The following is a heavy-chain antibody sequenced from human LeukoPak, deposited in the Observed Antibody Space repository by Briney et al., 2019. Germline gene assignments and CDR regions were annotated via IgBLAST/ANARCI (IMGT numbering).Heavy chain of an antibody. CDR3: ARAERTSGSSTSCLDY. V-gene: IGHV1-46*01. D-gene: IGHD2-2*01. Sequence: ASVKVSCEASGYTFTSYYMHWVRQAPGQGLEWMGIINPSGGSTSYAQKFQGRVTMTRDMSTSTVYMELSSLRSEDTAVYYCARAERTSGSSTSCLDYWGQGTLVTVSS. J-gene: IGHJ4*02. CDR2: INPSGGST. CDR1: GYTFTSYY.